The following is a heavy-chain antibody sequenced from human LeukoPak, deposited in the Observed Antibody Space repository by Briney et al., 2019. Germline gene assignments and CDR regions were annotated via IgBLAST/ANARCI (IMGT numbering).Heavy chain of an antibody. CDR2: IYTSGST. J-gene: IGHJ4*02. CDR1: GGSISSGSYY. V-gene: IGHV4-61*02. D-gene: IGHD3-22*01. Sequence: TPSETLSLTCTVSGGSISSGSYYWSWIRQPAVKGLEWIGRIYTSGSTNYNPSLKSRVTISVDTSKNQFSLKLSSVTAADTAVYYCAREAGYYYDSSGRRSDYWGPGTLVTVSS. CDR3: AREAGYYYDSSGRRSDY.